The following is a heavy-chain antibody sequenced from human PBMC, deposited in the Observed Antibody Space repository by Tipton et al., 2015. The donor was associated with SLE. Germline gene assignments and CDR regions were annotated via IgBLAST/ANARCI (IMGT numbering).Heavy chain of an antibody. CDR3: ARGGNWFDP. CDR1: GGSFSGYY. V-gene: IGHV4-34*01. Sequence: TLSLTCAVYGGSFSGYYWSWIRQPPGKGLEWIGEINHSGSTNYNPSLKSRVTISVDTSKNQFSLKLSSVTAADTAVYYCARGGNWFDPWGQGTLVTVSS. CDR2: INHSGST. J-gene: IGHJ5*02.